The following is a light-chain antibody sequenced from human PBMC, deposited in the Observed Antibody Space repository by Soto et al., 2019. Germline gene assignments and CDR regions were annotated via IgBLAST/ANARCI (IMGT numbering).Light chain of an antibody. V-gene: IGLV1-51*01. CDR1: TSNIGDNY. J-gene: IGLJ2*01. CDR3: GTWDSSLSVVA. CDR2: DNN. Sequence: QSVLTQSPSVSAAPGQKVTISCSGNTSNIGDNYVSWYQHLPGRAPKLLIYDNNKRHAGIPDRFSGSKSGSSATLGITGLQTGDEAEYYCGTWDSSLSVVAFGGGTKLTVL.